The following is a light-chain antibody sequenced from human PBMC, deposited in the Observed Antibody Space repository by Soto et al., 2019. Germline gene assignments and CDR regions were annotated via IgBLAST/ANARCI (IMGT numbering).Light chain of an antibody. CDR2: GAS. CDR1: QIVSSN. CDR3: QQYNNWPGT. V-gene: IGKV3-15*01. Sequence: EIVMTQSPATLSVSPGERDTISCRASQIVSSNLAWYQQKPDQAPRLLIYGASTRATGIPARFSGSGSGTEFTLTISSLQSEDFAVYYCQQYNNWPGTFGQGTKV. J-gene: IGKJ1*01.